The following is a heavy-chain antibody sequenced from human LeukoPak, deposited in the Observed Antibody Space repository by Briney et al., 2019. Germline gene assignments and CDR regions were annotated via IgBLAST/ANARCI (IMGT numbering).Heavy chain of an antibody. CDR1: GYTFTSYG. Sequence: ASVKVSCKASGYTFTSYGISWVRQAPGQGLEWMGWISAYNGSTNYAQKLQGRVTMTTDTSTSTAYMELRSLRSDDTAVYYCARLFWSGYYYYFDYWGQGTLVTVSS. CDR2: ISAYNGST. CDR3: ARLFWSGYYYYFDY. J-gene: IGHJ4*02. V-gene: IGHV1-18*01. D-gene: IGHD3-3*01.